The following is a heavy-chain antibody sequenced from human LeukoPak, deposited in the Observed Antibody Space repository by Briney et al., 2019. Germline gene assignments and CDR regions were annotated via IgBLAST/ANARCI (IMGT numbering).Heavy chain of an antibody. J-gene: IGHJ4*02. Sequence: SETLSLTCTVSGGSISSSSYYWGWIRQPPGKGLEWIGSIYYSGSTYYNPSLKSRVTISVDTSKNQFSLKLSSVTAADTAVYYCARVWCSGGSCYYFDYWGQGTLVTVSS. V-gene: IGHV4-39*01. CDR1: GGSISSSSYY. CDR2: IYYSGST. CDR3: ARVWCSGGSCYYFDY. D-gene: IGHD2-15*01.